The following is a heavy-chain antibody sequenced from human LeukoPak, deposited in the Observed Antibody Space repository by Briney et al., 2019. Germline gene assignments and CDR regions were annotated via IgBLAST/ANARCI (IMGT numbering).Heavy chain of an antibody. CDR1: GGSISSYY. CDR3: ARRGGSGWYYYYYMDV. D-gene: IGHD6-19*01. CDR2: INHSGST. Sequence: SETLSLTCTVSGGSISSYYWSWIRQPPGKGLEWIGEINHSGSTNYNPSLKSRVTISVDTSKNQFSLKLSSVTAADTAVYYCARRGGSGWYYYYYMDVWGEGTTVTISS. V-gene: IGHV4-34*01. J-gene: IGHJ6*03.